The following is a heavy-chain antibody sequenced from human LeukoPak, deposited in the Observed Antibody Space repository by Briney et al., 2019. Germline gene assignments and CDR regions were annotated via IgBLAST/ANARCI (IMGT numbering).Heavy chain of an antibody. J-gene: IGHJ6*03. D-gene: IGHD2-2*01. CDR1: GGSISSYY. V-gene: IGHV4-4*09. CDR2: IYTSGST. CDR3: ASTYCSSTSCQTGGSYYYYYMDV. Sequence: SETLSLTCTVSGGSISSYYWSWIRQPPGKGLEWIGYIYTSGSTNYNPSLKSRVTISVDTSKNQFSLKLSSVTAAHTAVYYCASTYCSSTSCQTGGSYYYYYMDVWGKGTTVTVSS.